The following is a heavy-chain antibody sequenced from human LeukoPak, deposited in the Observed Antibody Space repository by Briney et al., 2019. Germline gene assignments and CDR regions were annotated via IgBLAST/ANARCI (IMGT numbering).Heavy chain of an antibody. CDR3: ARVAGTRSIWFDP. J-gene: IGHJ5*02. CDR1: GFTFSNCA. D-gene: IGHD1-1*01. V-gene: IGHV3-23*01. Sequence: GGSLRLSCAASGFTFSNCAMGWVRQAPGTGLEWVSAISGTGGSTYYADSVKGRFTISRDNSKNTLYLQMNSLRAEDTAVYYCARVAGTRSIWFDPWGQGTLVTVSS. CDR2: ISGTGGST.